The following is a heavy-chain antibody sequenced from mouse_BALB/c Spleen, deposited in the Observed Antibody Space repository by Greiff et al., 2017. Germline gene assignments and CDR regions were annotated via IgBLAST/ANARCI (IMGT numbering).Heavy chain of an antibody. CDR2: IYPGDGDT. V-gene: IGHV1-80*01. J-gene: IGHJ4*01. D-gene: IGHD2-10*02. CDR1: GYAFSSYW. Sequence: VQLQQSGAELVRPGSSVKISCKASGYAFSSYWMNWVKQRPGQGLEWIGQIYPGDGDTNYNGKFKGKATLTADKSSSTAYMQLSSLTSEDSAVYFCAKGGYGNYYAMDYWGQGTSVTVSS. CDR3: AKGGYGNYYAMDY.